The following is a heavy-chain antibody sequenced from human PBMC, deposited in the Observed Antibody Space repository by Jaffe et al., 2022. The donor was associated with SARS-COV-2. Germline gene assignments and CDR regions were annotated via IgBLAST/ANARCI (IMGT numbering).Heavy chain of an antibody. CDR2: INAGNGNT. J-gene: IGHJ4*02. V-gene: IGHV1-3*01. D-gene: IGHD6-19*01. CDR1: GYTFTSYA. CDR3: ARGSAVAGALFGY. Sequence: QVQLVQSGAEVKKPGASVKVSCKASGYTFTSYAMHWVRQAPGQRLEWMGWINAGNGNTKYSQKFQGRVTITRDTSASTAYMELSSLRSEDTAVYYCARGSAVAGALFGYWGQGTLVTVSS.